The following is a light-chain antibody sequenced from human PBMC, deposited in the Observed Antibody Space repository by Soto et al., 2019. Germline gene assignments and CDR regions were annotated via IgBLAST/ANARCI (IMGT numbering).Light chain of an antibody. CDR1: SSVY. J-gene: IGLJ1*01. CDR3: SSHAGNNDFV. CDR2: EVN. V-gene: IGLV2-8*01. Sequence: QSALTQPPSASESPGQSVTISCTGTSSVYVSWYQQHPVKAPKLIIYEVNKRPSGVPDRFSGSKSGSTASLTVSGLQAEDEADYYCSSHAGNNDFVFGTGTKVTVL.